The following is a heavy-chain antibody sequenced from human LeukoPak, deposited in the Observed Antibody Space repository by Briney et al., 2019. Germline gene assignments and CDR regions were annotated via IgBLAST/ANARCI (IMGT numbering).Heavy chain of an antibody. Sequence: PSETLSLTCTVSGGSISSYYWSWIRQPPGKGLEWIGYSYYSGTTNYNPSLKSRVTISVDTSKNQLSLKLTSVTAADTAVYYCARATANWRTLFDYWGQGTLVTVSS. J-gene: IGHJ4*02. CDR3: ARATANWRTLFDY. CDR1: GGSISSYY. V-gene: IGHV4-59*01. CDR2: SYYSGTT. D-gene: IGHD7-27*01.